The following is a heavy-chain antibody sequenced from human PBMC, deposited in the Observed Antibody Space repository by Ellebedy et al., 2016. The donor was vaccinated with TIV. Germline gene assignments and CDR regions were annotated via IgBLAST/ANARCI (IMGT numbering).Heavy chain of an antibody. J-gene: IGHJ4*02. CDR1: GFTFSSYA. D-gene: IGHD1-26*01. V-gene: IGHV3-23*01. CDR2: ISGSGGST. CDR3: AKGRGIVGARFDY. Sequence: GESLKISXAASGFTFSSYAMSWVRQAPGKGLEWVSAISGSGGSTYYADSVKGRFTISRDNSKNTLYLQMNSLRAEDTAVYYCAKGRGIVGARFDYWGQGTLFTVSS.